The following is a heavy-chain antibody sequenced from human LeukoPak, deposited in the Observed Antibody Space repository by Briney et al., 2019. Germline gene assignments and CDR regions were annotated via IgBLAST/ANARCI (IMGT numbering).Heavy chain of an antibody. Sequence: PGGSLRLSCAASGFTFSSYAMSWVRQAPGKGLEWVSAISGSGGSTYYADSVKGRFTISRDNSKNTLYLQMNSLRAEDTAVYYCAKGVRRDGYKGDDYWGQGTLVTVSS. V-gene: IGHV3-23*01. CDR1: GFTFSSYA. CDR3: AKGVRRDGYKGDDY. D-gene: IGHD5-24*01. CDR2: ISGSGGST. J-gene: IGHJ4*02.